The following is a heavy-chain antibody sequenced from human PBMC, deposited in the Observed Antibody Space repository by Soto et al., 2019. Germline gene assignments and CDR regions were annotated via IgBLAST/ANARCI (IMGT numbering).Heavy chain of an antibody. D-gene: IGHD6-13*01. CDR1: GGTFSSYT. J-gene: IGHJ6*02. V-gene: IGHV1-69*02. CDR3: AAPLIAAAVTSGMDV. Sequence: QVQLVQSGAEVKKPGSSVKVSCKASGGTFSSYTISWVRQAPGQGLEWMGRIIPILGIANYAQKFQGRVTITADKSTSTAYMELSSLRSEDTAVYYCAAPLIAAAVTSGMDVWGQGTTVTVSS. CDR2: IIPILGIA.